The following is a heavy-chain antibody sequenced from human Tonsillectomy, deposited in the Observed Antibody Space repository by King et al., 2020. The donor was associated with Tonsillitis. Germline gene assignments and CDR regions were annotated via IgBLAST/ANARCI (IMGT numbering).Heavy chain of an antibody. Sequence: QLQESGPGLVKPSETLSLTCTVSGGSISSYYWSWSRQPPGKGLEWIGYIYYSGSTNYNPSLKSRVTISVDTSKNQFSLKLRSVTAADTAVYDCARGAAGGWAAYYYYIDVWGKGTTVTVSS. CDR1: GGSISSYY. D-gene: IGHD6-19*01. J-gene: IGHJ6*03. CDR3: ARGAAGGWAAYYYYIDV. V-gene: IGHV4-59*01. CDR2: IYYSGST.